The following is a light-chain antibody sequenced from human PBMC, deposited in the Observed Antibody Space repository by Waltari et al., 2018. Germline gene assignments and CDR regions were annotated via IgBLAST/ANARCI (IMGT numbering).Light chain of an antibody. V-gene: IGKV1-39*01. CDR2: AAS. J-gene: IGKJ1*01. CDR3: QQSYSSWT. Sequence: DIQMTQSPSALSASVGDRVTITCRASQSISSDLNWYQQKPGKAPKVLIYAASSLQSGVPSRFSGSGSGTDFTLTISSLQPEDCATYYCQQSYSSWTFGQGTKVEIK. CDR1: QSISSD.